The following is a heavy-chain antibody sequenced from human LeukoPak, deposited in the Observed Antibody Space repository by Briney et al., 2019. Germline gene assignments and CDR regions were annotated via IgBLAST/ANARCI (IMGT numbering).Heavy chain of an antibody. CDR1: GFTFSTYA. CDR3: TRDYPASFDV. Sequence: PGGSLRVSCAASGFTFSTYAMSWVRQAPGKGLEWVSSVRGSGDTTYDADSVKGRFTISRDNSKNTVYLQMNSLKTEDTAMYYCTRDYPASFDVWGQGTLVTVSS. CDR2: VRGSGDTT. J-gene: IGHJ3*01. D-gene: IGHD3-16*01. V-gene: IGHV3-23*01.